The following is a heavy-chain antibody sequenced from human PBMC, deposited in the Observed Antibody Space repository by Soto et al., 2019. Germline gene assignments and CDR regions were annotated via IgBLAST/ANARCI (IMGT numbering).Heavy chain of an antibody. CDR3: AKGLGDYIGFLQH. CDR1: GFTFTSYA. V-gene: IGHV3-23*01. D-gene: IGHD4-17*01. CDR2: VSGSGGGT. J-gene: IGHJ1*01. Sequence: GGSLRLSCAASGFTFTSYALTWVRQAPGKGLEWVSVVSGSGGGTYYADSVEGRFTISRDNSKNTLYLQMSSLRAEDTAVYYCAKGLGDYIGFLQHWGQGTLVTVSS.